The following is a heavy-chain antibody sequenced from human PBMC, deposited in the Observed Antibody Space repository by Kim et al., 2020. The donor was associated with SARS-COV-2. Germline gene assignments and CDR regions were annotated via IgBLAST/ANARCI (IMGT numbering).Heavy chain of an antibody. CDR2: ISGSGGST. D-gene: IGHD3-9*01. CDR3: ANPLSRVYDILTQVAFDI. J-gene: IGHJ3*02. V-gene: IGHV3-23*01. Sequence: GGSLRLSCAASGFTFSSYAMSWVRQAPGKGLEWVSAISGSGGSTYHADSVKGRFTISRDNSKNTLYLQMNSLRAEDTAVYYCANPLSRVYDILTQVAFDIWGQGTMVTVSS. CDR1: GFTFSSYA.